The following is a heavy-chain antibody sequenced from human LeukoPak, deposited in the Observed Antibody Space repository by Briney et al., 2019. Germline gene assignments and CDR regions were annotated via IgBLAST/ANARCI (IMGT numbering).Heavy chain of an antibody. CDR1: GYSFTGYY. J-gene: IGHJ5*02. V-gene: IGHV1-2*02. CDR3: ARDASYSGSYYEVGPTWFDP. Sequence: ASVNVSCKASGYSFTGYYMHWVRQAPGQGLEWIGWINPNSGGTKYAQKFQGRVTMTRDTSISTAYMDLTRLRSDDTAVYYCARDASYSGSYYEVGPTWFDPWGQGTLVTVSS. D-gene: IGHD1-26*01. CDR2: INPNSGGT.